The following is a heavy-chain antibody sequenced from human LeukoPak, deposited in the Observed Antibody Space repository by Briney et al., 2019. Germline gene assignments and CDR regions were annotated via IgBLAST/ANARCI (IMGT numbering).Heavy chain of an antibody. J-gene: IGHJ4*02. D-gene: IGHD2-2*01. Sequence: ASVKVSCKASGYTFTAYYMHWVRHAPGQGLEWMGWINPNSGGTNYAQKFQGRVTMTRDTSISTAYMELSRLRSDDTAVYYCARERVVVPAAFDYWGQGTLVTVSS. CDR2: INPNSGGT. CDR3: ARERVVVPAAFDY. CDR1: GYTFTAYY. V-gene: IGHV1-2*02.